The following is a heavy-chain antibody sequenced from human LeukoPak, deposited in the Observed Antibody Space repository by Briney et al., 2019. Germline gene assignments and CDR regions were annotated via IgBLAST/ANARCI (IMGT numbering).Heavy chain of an antibody. V-gene: IGHV3-30-3*01. J-gene: IGHJ4*02. CDR2: ISYDGSNK. Sequence: GRSLRLSCAASGFTFSSYAMHWVRQAPGKGLESVAVISYDGSNKYYADSVKGRFTISRDNSKNTLYLQMNSLRAEDTAVYYCAREFWSLSYYFDYWGQGTLVTVSS. D-gene: IGHD3-3*01. CDR1: GFTFSSYA. CDR3: AREFWSLSYYFDY.